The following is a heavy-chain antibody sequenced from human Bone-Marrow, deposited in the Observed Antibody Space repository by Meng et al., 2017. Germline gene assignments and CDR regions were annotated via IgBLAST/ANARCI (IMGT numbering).Heavy chain of an antibody. J-gene: IGHJ4*02. CDR3: ATRGNPYLDR. CDR1: DYTLTSDG. CDR2: INIYNGNT. V-gene: IGHV1-18*04. Sequence: GEVVQSGAEVKNPGASVKVSCKVSDYTLTSDGFSWVRQAPGQGLEWMGWINIYNGNTNYGQDFQGRVTLTTDTSTSTGYMQLSSLKSDDTAVYYCATRGNPYLDRWGQGTLVTVSS.